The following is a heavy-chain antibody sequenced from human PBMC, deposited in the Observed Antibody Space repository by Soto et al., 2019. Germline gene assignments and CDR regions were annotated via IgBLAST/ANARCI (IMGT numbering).Heavy chain of an antibody. V-gene: IGHV1-69*02. CDR2: IIPILGIA. J-gene: IGHJ6*03. D-gene: IGHD2-2*01. Sequence: SVKVSCKASGGTFSSYTISWVRQAPGQGLEWMGRIIPILGIANYAQKFQGRVTITADKYTSTAYMELSSLRSEDTAVYYCARGDCSSTSCYYYYMDVWGKGTTVTVSS. CDR3: ARGDCSSTSCYYYYMDV. CDR1: GGTFSSYT.